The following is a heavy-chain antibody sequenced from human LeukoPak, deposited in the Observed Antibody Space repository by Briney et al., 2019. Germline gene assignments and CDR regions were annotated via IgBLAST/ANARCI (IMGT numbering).Heavy chain of an antibody. V-gene: IGHV1-69*01. D-gene: IGHD3-9*01. Sequence: WSSVKVSCKASGGTFSSYAISWVRQAPGQGLEWMGGIIPIFGTANYAQKFQDRVTITADESTSTAYMELSSLRSEDTAVYYCARDRPPGDFDRLPDAFDIWGQGTMVTVSS. J-gene: IGHJ3*02. CDR1: GGTFSSYA. CDR2: IIPIFGTA. CDR3: ARDRPPGDFDRLPDAFDI.